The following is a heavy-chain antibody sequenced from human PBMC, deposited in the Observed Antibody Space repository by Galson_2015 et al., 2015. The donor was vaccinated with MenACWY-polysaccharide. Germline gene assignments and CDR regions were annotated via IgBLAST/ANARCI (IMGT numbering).Heavy chain of an antibody. D-gene: IGHD3-10*01. CDR3: ARDINHYYGSGRNEIDY. CDR1: GYTLTSYA. V-gene: IGHV7-4-1*02. J-gene: IGHJ4*02. CDR2: INTNTGNP. Sequence: SVKVSCKASGYTLTSYAMNWVRQAPGQGLEWMGWINTNTGNPTYAQGFTGRFVFSLDTSVSTAYLQISSLKAEDTAVYYCARDINHYYGSGRNEIDYWGQGTLVTVSS.